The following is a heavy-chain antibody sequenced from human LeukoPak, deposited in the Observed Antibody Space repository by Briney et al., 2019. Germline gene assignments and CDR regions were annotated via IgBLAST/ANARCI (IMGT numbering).Heavy chain of an antibody. D-gene: IGHD3-3*01. J-gene: IGHJ4*02. CDR1: GFTFSSYW. Sequence: GGSLRLSCAASGFTFSSYWMHWVRQAPGKELVWVSRINSDGSSTSYADSVKGRFTISRDNAKNTLYLQMNSLRAEDTAVYYCARDEARITIFGVVIGAGEPYWGQGTLVTVSS. CDR2: INSDGSST. V-gene: IGHV3-74*01. CDR3: ARDEARITIFGVVIGAGEPY.